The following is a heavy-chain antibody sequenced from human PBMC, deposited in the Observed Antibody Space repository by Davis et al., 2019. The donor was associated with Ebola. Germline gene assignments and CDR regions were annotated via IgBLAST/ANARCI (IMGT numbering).Heavy chain of an antibody. J-gene: IGHJ4*02. V-gene: IGHV3-7*03. Sequence: PGGSLRLSCAASGFTFRSYWMSWVRQAPGKGLEWVAKIKEDGSEKLEVDSVKGRFTISRDNSKNTLYLQMDSLRVEDTALYYCARLWDDWGQGTLVIVSS. CDR3: ARLWDD. CDR1: GFTFRSYW. CDR2: IKEDGSEK.